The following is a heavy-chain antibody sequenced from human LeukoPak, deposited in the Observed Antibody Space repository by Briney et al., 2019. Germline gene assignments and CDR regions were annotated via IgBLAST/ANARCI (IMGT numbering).Heavy chain of an antibody. CDR1: GGSFSGYY. D-gene: IGHD3-22*01. V-gene: IGHV4-34*01. J-gene: IGHJ4*02. CDR2: INHSGST. Sequence: SETLSLTCAVYGGSFSGYYWSWIRQPPGKGLEWIGEINHSGSTNYNPSLKSRVTISVDTSKNQFSLKLSSVTAADTAVYYCARSREYYYDSSGYLYYFDYWGQGTLVTVSS. CDR3: ARSREYYYDSSGYLYYFDY.